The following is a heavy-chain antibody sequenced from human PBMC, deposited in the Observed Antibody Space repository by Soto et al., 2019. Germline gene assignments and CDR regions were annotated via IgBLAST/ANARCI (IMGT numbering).Heavy chain of an antibody. D-gene: IGHD4-17*01. CDR1: GSTFSSYA. V-gene: IGHV3-23*01. Sequence: EVQVLQSGGGLVQPGESLRLFCAASGSTFSSYAMSWVRQAPGKGLEWVAGISGRGSTNYADSVKGRFAISRDNSKNTLYLQMNSLRAEDTAVYYCARDDDYEANAIDLWGQGTLVTVSS. J-gene: IGHJ5*02. CDR3: ARDDDYEANAIDL. CDR2: ISGRGST.